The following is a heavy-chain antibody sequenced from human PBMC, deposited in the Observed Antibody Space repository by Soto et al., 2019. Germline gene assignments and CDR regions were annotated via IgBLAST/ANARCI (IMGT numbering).Heavy chain of an antibody. V-gene: IGHV1-2*04. CDR3: ARESGGATATVDYYYFYMDV. Sequence: QVQLVQSGAEVRKPGASVTVSCRSSGDSLNDYYIHWVRQAPGQGFEWMGWINPNGGVTKYAQNYQGWVSMTRDTSIRTVYMQMSRLRSDDTAVYYCARESGGATATVDYYYFYMDVWGTGTTVTVSS. J-gene: IGHJ6*03. CDR1: GDSLNDYY. CDR2: INPNGGVT. D-gene: IGHD5-12*01.